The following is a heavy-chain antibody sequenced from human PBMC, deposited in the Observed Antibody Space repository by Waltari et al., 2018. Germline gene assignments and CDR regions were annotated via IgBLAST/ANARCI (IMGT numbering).Heavy chain of an antibody. CDR2: IYSSGST. V-gene: IGHV3-53*01. CDR1: GFSVSSRY. J-gene: IGHJ2*01. CDR3: ARRGSPKYFDL. Sequence: EVQLVESGGGLIQPGGSLRLSCAASGFSVSSRYVIWVRQAPGKGLEWVSIIYSSGSTYYADSVKGRFTISRDNSKNTVFLQMDSLRGEDTAVYYCARRGSPKYFDLWGRGTLVTVSS. D-gene: IGHD6-13*01.